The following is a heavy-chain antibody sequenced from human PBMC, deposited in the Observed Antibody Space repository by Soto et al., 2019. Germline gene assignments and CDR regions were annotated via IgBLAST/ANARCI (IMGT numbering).Heavy chain of an antibody. J-gene: IGHJ5*02. Sequence: QVQLVQSGAEVKKPGSSVKVSCKASGGTFSSYTISWVRQAPGQGLEWMGRIIPILGIANYAQKFQGRVTITADKSTRTAYMERSSLRSEDTAVYYCARDIVVVVAATGGFDPWGQGTLVTVYS. CDR3: ARDIVVVVAATGGFDP. CDR1: GGTFSSYT. V-gene: IGHV1-69*08. D-gene: IGHD2-15*01. CDR2: IIPILGIA.